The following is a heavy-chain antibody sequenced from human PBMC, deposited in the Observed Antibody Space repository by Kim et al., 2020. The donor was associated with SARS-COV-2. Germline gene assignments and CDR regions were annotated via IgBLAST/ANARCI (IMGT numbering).Heavy chain of an antibody. J-gene: IGHJ4*02. D-gene: IGHD6-19*01. Sequence: DSVKGRFTITGDNSKNPLYLQRNSLRAEETAVYYCASVSGYSSGWPDYWGQGTLVTVSS. CDR3: ASVSGYSSGWPDY. V-gene: IGHV3-30*07.